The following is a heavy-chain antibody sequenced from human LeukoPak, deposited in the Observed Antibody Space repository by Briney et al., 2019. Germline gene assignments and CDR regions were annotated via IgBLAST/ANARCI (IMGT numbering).Heavy chain of an antibody. CDR2: ICPGDSDT. CDR1: GYSFTTYW. V-gene: IGHV5-51*01. CDR3: ARLTVAAALPSDY. Sequence: GESLKISCKGSGYSFTTYWIGWVRQLPGKGLEWMGIICPGDSDTRYSPSFQGQVTISADKSISTAYLQWSSLKASDTAMYYCARLTVAAALPSDYWGQGTLVTVSS. J-gene: IGHJ4*02. D-gene: IGHD6-19*01.